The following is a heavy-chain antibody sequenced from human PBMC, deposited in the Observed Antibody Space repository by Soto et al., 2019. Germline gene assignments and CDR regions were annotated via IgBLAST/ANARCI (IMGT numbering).Heavy chain of an antibody. V-gene: IGHV1-3*01. CDR1: GFTFTSYA. Sequence: ASVKVSCKASGFTFTSYAMHWVRQAPGQRLEWMGWINAGNGNTKYSQKFQGRVTITRDTSASTAYMELSSLRSEDTAVYYCARDQSSGWSEIDYWGQGTLVTVSS. CDR3: ARDQSSGWSEIDY. CDR2: INAGNGNT. J-gene: IGHJ4*02. D-gene: IGHD6-19*01.